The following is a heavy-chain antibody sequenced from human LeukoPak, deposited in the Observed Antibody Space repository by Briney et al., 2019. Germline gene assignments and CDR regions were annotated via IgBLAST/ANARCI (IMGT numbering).Heavy chain of an antibody. V-gene: IGHV3-30*03. CDR2: ISYDGSNK. CDR1: GFTFSSCG. CDR3: ALIAVAEGFDY. J-gene: IGHJ4*02. D-gene: IGHD6-19*01. Sequence: PGGSLRLSCAASGFTFSSCGMHWVRQAPGKGLEWVAVISYDGSNKYYADSVKGRFTISRDNSKDTLYLQMNSLRAEDTAVYYCALIAVAEGFDYWGQGTLVTVSS.